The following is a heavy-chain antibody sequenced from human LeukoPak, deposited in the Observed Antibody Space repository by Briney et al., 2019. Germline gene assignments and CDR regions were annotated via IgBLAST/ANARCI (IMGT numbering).Heavy chain of an antibody. CDR2: INHSGST. J-gene: IGHJ4*02. CDR3: ARGRGSGWDY. Sequence: SETLSLTCAVYGGSFSGYYWSWIRQPPGKGLEWIGEINHSGSTNYNPPLKSRVTISVDTSKNQFSLKLSSVTAADTAVYYCARGRGSGWDYWGQGTLVTVSS. V-gene: IGHV4-34*01. D-gene: IGHD6-19*01. CDR1: GGSFSGYY.